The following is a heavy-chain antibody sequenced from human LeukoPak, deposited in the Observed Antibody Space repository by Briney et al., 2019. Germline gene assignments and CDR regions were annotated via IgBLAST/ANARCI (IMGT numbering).Heavy chain of an antibody. CDR3: ARAVGPFDP. J-gene: IGHJ5*02. V-gene: IGHV3-33*01. CDR1: GFTFSTYG. CDR2: IWFDGSNK. Sequence: GGSLRLSCAASGFTFSTYGMHWVRQAPGRGLEWVAVIWFDGSNKYYGDSVKGRFTISRDNSKDTLYLQMNSLRAEDTAVYYCARAVGPFDPWGQGTLVTVSS.